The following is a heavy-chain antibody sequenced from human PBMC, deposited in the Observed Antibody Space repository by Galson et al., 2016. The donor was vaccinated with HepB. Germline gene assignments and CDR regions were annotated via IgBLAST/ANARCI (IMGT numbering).Heavy chain of an antibody. V-gene: IGHV3-23*01. J-gene: IGHJ6*02. CDR3: AKWGIGDILVVVAASGMDV. Sequence: SLRLSCAASEITFSSFAMTWVRQTPGKGLEWVSTISATGGTTYYADTVKGRFTVSRDNSKNTLFLQMNSLSAEDTAVYYCAKWGIGDILVVVAASGMDVWGQGTTVIVSS. CDR2: ISATGGTT. D-gene: IGHD2-15*01. CDR1: EITFSSFA.